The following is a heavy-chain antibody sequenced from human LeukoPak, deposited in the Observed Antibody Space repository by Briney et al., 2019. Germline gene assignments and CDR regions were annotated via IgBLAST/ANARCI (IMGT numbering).Heavy chain of an antibody. V-gene: IGHV4-59*12. Sequence: SETLSLTCTVSGGSISSYYWSWIRQPPGKRLEWIGYIYYSGSTNYNPSLKSRVTISVDTSKNQFSLKLSSVTAADTAVYYCARALGEYYFDSWGQGTLVTVSS. CDR3: ARALGEYYFDS. CDR1: GGSISSYY. CDR2: IYYSGST. J-gene: IGHJ4*02. D-gene: IGHD3-3*01.